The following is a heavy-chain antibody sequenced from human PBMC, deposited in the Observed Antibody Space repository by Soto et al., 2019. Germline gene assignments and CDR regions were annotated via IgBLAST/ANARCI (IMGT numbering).Heavy chain of an antibody. CDR1: GGTIISHA. CDR3: ASRERVDAFDV. Sequence: QVQLVQSGAEVKRPGSSVKVSCKASGGTIISHAISWVRQAPGQGLEWMGGIIPILGSANYAQKFPDRLTIIADASTSTTYMGLSSLRSDDAAVYYCASRERVDAFDVWGQGTLVTVSS. CDR2: IIPILGSA. D-gene: IGHD1-26*01. V-gene: IGHV1-69*01. J-gene: IGHJ3*01.